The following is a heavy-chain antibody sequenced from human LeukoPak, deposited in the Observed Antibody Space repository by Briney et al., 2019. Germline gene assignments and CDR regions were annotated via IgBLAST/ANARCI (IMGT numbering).Heavy chain of an antibody. D-gene: IGHD2-15*01. J-gene: IGHJ4*02. Sequence: GGSLRLSCAASGFTFSGYGMHWVRQTPGKGLEWVAVISYDGSNKYYADSVKGRFTTSRDNSKNTLYLQMNSLRAEDTAVYYCAKDLRNSGGRLRYFDYWGQGTLVTVSS. CDR2: ISYDGSNK. V-gene: IGHV3-30*18. CDR3: AKDLRNSGGRLRYFDY. CDR1: GFTFSGYG.